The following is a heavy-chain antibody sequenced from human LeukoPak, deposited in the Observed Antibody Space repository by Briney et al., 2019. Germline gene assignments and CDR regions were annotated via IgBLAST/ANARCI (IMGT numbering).Heavy chain of an antibody. CDR1: GFTFSDYY. Sequence: GGSLRLSCAASGFTFSDYYMSWIRQAPGKGLEWVSYINSSGGTIYYADSVKGRFTISRDNAKNSLYLQMDSLRAEDTAVYYCARDPYSSAYYDSWGQGTLVTVSS. V-gene: IGHV3-11*01. CDR2: INSSGGTI. CDR3: ARDPYSSAYYDS. J-gene: IGHJ5*01. D-gene: IGHD6-19*01.